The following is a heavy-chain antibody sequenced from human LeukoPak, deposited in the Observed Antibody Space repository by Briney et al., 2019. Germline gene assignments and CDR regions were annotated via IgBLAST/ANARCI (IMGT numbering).Heavy chain of an antibody. CDR3: AKDLPAYNWNYYGEAAFDI. CDR1: GFTFSSYA. CDR2: ISGSGGST. J-gene: IGHJ3*02. D-gene: IGHD1-7*01. Sequence: PGGSLRLSCAASGFTFSSYAMSWVRQAPGKGLEWVSAISGSGGSTYYADSVKGRFTISRDNSKNTLYLQMNSLRAEDTAVYYCAKDLPAYNWNYYGEAAFDIWGQGTMVTVSS. V-gene: IGHV3-23*01.